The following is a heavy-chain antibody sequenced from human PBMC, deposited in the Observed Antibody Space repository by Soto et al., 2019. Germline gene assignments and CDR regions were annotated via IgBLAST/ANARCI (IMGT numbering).Heavy chain of an antibody. CDR3: ARVVGGATSP. D-gene: IGHD1-26*01. CDR2: IYHSGST. CDR1: GYSISSGYY. V-gene: IGHV4-38-2*01. Sequence: PSETLSLTCAVSGYSISSGYYWGWIRKPPGKGLEWIGSIYHSGSTYYNPSLKSRVTISVDTSKNQFSLKLSSVTAADTAVYYCARVVGGATSPWGQGTLVTVSS. J-gene: IGHJ5*02.